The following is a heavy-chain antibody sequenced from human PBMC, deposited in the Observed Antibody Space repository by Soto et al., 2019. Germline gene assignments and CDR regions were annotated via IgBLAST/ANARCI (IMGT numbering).Heavy chain of an antibody. CDR3: VHRHTLLRRGVGFDF. V-gene: IGHV2-5*02. D-gene: IGHD3-10*01. J-gene: IGHJ4*02. Sequence: QITLKESGPTLVKPTQTLTLTCTFSGFSLSANGVAVGWIRQPPGKALEWLALIYWDDDKRYSPSLKRRLTITKDTYKNQVDLTMTNMDPADTGTFYCVHRHTLLRRGVGFDFWGQGILVSVSS. CDR1: GFSLSANGVA. CDR2: IYWDDDK.